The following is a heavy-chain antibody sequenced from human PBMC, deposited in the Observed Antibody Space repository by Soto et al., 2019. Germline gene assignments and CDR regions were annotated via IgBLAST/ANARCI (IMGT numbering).Heavy chain of an antibody. Sequence: QVQLVQSGAEVKKPGASVKVSCKASGYTFTSYDISWVRQATGQGLEWMGWMNPNSGNTVYAQKFQGRVTMTRTTSISTAYMELSSLSSEDTAVYYCARDKVVGATGNWGQGTLVTVSS. D-gene: IGHD1-1*01. CDR2: MNPNSGNT. J-gene: IGHJ4*02. CDR3: ARDKVVGATGN. V-gene: IGHV1-8*01. CDR1: GYTFTSYD.